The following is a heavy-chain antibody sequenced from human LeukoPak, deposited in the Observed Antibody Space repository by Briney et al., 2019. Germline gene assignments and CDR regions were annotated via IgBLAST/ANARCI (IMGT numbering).Heavy chain of an antibody. CDR2: IYYSGST. D-gene: IGHD7-27*01. Sequence: SETLSLTCTVSGGSISSHYWSWIRQPPGKGLEWIGYIYYSGSTNYHPSLKGRVTISVDTSKNQFSLKLSSVTAADTAVYYCARTGGYYYYYYMDVWGKGTTVTVSS. CDR3: ARTGGYYYYYYMDV. V-gene: IGHV4-59*11. J-gene: IGHJ6*03. CDR1: GGSISSHY.